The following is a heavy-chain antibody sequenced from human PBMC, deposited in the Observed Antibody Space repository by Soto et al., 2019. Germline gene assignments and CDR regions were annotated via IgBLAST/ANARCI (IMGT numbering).Heavy chain of an antibody. CDR3: AREGPRPYYYYGMDV. CDR2: ISGYNGKT. J-gene: IGHJ6*02. Sequence: ASVKVSCKSSGYTFSMSGISWVRQAPGQGLEWMGWISGYNGKTNYEQKFQDRVTMTTDTSTNMAYMELRSLRSDDTAVYYCAREGPRPYYYYGMDVWGQRTTVTVSS. CDR1: GYTFSMSG. V-gene: IGHV1-18*01.